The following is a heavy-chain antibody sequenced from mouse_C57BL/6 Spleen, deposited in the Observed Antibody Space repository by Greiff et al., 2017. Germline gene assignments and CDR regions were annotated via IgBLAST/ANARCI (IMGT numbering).Heavy chain of an antibody. D-gene: IGHD3-2*02. CDR3: AREETAQATG. Sequence: VQLQQPGAELVRPGSSVKLSCKASGYTFTRYWMHWVKQRPIQGLEWIGNIDPSDSETHYNQKFKDKATLTVDKSSSTAYMQLSSLTSEDSAVYFCAREETAQATGGGQGTLVTVSA. V-gene: IGHV1-52*01. CDR2: IDPSDSET. J-gene: IGHJ3*01. CDR1: GYTFTRYW.